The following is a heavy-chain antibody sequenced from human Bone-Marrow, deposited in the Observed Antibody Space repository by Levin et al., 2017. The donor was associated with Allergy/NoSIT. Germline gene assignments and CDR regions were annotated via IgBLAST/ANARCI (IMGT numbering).Heavy chain of an antibody. CDR3: ARSSGYSSSWYLRWFDP. J-gene: IGHJ5*02. Sequence: PGGSLRLSCAASGFTVSSNYMSWVRQAPGKGLEWVSVIYSCGSTYYAGSVKGRFTISRDNSKNTLYLQMNSLRAEDTAVYYCARSSGYSSSWYLRWFDPWGQGTLVTVSS. CDR1: GFTVSSNY. D-gene: IGHD6-13*01. V-gene: IGHV3-66*03. CDR2: IYSCGST.